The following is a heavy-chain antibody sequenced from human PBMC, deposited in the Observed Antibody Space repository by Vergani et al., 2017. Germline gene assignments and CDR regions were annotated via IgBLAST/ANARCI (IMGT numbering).Heavy chain of an antibody. J-gene: IGHJ4*02. D-gene: IGHD3-3*02. CDR1: GYTFTSYG. Sequence: QVQLVQSGAEVKKPGTSVKVSCKASGYTFTSYGISWVRQAPGQGLEWMGWISAYNGNTNYAQKLQGRVTMTTDTSTSTAYMELRSLRSDDTAVYYCARCDTSIFGVVNPGYFDYWGQGTLVTVSS. CDR3: ARCDTSIFGVVNPGYFDY. CDR2: ISAYNGNT. V-gene: IGHV1-18*01.